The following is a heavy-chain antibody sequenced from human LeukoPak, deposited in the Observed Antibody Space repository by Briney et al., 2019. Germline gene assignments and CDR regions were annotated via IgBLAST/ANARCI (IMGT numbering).Heavy chain of an antibody. CDR1: GGSFSGDY. J-gene: IGHJ5*02. Sequence: SETLSLTCAVYGGSFSGDYWSWIRQPPGKGLEWIGEINHSGSTNYNPILKSRVTISVDTSKNQFSLKLSSVTAADTAAYYCARTRGRITISLRALQPYNWFDPWGQGTLVTVSS. V-gene: IGHV4-34*01. CDR2: INHSGST. D-gene: IGHD3-3*01. CDR3: ARTRGRITISLRALQPYNWFDP.